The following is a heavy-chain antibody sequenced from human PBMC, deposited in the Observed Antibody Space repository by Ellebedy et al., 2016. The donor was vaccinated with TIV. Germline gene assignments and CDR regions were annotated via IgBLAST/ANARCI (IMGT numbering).Heavy chain of an antibody. D-gene: IGHD6-6*01. V-gene: IGHV1-46*01. CDR3: ARGPLIAALVYNWFDP. Sequence: ASVKVSCKASGYTFTSYGISWVRQAPGQGLEWVGTLNPSTGGTSYAQKFQGRVTLTRDTSTSTAYMELSSLRSEDTAVYYCARGPLIAALVYNWFDPWGQGTLVTVSS. J-gene: IGHJ5*02. CDR2: LNPSTGGT. CDR1: GYTFTSYG.